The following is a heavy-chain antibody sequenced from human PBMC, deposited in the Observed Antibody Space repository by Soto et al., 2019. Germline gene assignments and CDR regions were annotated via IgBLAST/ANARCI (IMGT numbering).Heavy chain of an antibody. CDR2: IYYSGST. CDR3: ASGPYCSSTSCSNYGSGSYLAY. V-gene: IGHV4-31*03. D-gene: IGHD2-2*01. Sequence: SETLSLTCTVSGGSISSGGYYWSWIHQHPGKGLEWIGYIYYSGSTYYNPSLKSRVTISVDTSKNQFSLKLSSVTAADTAVYYCASGPYCSSTSCSNYGSGSYLAYWGQGTLVTVSS. J-gene: IGHJ4*02. CDR1: GGSISSGGYY.